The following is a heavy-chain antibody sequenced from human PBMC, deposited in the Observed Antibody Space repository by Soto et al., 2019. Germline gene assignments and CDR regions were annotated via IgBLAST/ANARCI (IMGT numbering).Heavy chain of an antibody. Sequence: PGGSLRLSCAASGFTFSSYSMNWVRQAPGKGLEWVSSISSSSNYIYYADSVKGRFTISRDNAKNSLYLQMNSLRAEDTAVYYCAGLMHTVVSNWSDTWGQGTLVTVSS. D-gene: IGHD2-15*01. CDR2: ISSSSNYI. CDR1: GFTFSSYS. CDR3: AGLMHTVVSNWSDT. V-gene: IGHV3-21*01. J-gene: IGHJ5*02.